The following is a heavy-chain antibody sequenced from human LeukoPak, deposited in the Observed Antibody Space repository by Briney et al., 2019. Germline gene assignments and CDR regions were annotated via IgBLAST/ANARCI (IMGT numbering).Heavy chain of an antibody. Sequence: SETLSLTCTVSGGSISSGSYYWSWIRQPPGKGLEWIGEINHSGSTNYNPSLKSRVTISVDTSKNQFSLKLSSVTAADTAVYYCARVNYYDSSVPHWGQGTLVTVSS. CDR1: GGSISSGSYY. V-gene: IGHV4-39*07. CDR3: ARVNYYDSSVPH. J-gene: IGHJ4*02. D-gene: IGHD3-22*01. CDR2: INHSGST.